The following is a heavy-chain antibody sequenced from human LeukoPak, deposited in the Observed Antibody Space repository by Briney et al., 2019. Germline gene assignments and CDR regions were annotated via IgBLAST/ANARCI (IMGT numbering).Heavy chain of an antibody. CDR1: GYTFTSYY. CDR3: ARARITMVRGGSENWFDP. J-gene: IGHJ5*02. Sequence: ASVEVSCKASGYTFTSYYMHWVRQAPGQGLEWMGIINPSGGSTSYAQKFQGRVTMTRDTSTSTVYMELSSLRSEDTAVYYCARARITMVRGGSENWFDPWGQGTLVTVSS. V-gene: IGHV1-46*01. CDR2: INPSGGST. D-gene: IGHD3-10*01.